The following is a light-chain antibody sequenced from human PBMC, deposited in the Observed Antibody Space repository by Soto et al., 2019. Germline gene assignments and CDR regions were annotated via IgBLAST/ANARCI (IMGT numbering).Light chain of an antibody. CDR3: LVYYDSAGV. Sequence: QAVVTQEPALTVSPGGTVTLTCTSSTGAVTSGYYPNWFQQKPGHTPRGLIYGVSNRHYWTPARFSGSLLGGKAALKLSGAQPEDEADYYCLVYYDSAGVFGGGTQVNVL. CDR2: GVS. J-gene: IGLJ3*02. V-gene: IGLV7-43*01. CDR1: TGAVTSGYY.